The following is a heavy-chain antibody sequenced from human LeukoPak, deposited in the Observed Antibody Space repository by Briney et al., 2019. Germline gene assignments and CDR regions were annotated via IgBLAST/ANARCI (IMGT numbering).Heavy chain of an antibody. CDR3: ARAMYSYGFYFDY. V-gene: IGHV4-30-4*01. J-gene: IGHJ4*02. D-gene: IGHD5-18*01. CDR2: IFYSGNT. CDR1: GGSISSGAYY. Sequence: SETLSLTCTVSGGSISSGAYYWTWIRQPPGKGLEWIGYIFYSGNTYYNPSLKSRVTISVDTSKNQFSLKLSSVTAADTAVYSCARAMYSYGFYFDYWGQGSLVTVSS.